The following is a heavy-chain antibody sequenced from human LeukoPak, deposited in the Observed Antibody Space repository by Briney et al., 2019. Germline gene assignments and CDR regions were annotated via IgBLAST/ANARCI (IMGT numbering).Heavy chain of an antibody. CDR1: RFTFNSYA. CDR3: AKRSGYSSGWYDY. D-gene: IGHD6-19*01. J-gene: IGHJ4*02. Sequence: PGGSLRLSCAASRFTFNSYAMSWVRQAPGKGLEWVSAISGSGGSTYYADSVKGRFTISRDNSKNTLYLQMNSLRVEDTAVYYCAKRSGYSSGWYDYWGQGTLVTVSS. CDR2: ISGSGGST. V-gene: IGHV3-23*01.